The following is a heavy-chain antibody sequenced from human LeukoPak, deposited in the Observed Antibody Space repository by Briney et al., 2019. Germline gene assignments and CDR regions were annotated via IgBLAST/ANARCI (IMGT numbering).Heavy chain of an antibody. CDR1: GGSISSSSYY. CDR3: ARHPPSGSYYYFDY. D-gene: IGHD1-26*01. Sequence: SETLSLTCTVSGGSISSSSYYWGWIRQPPGKGLEWIGSIYYSGSTYYNPSLKSRVTISVDTSKNQFSLKLSSVTAADTAVYYCARHPPSGSYYYFDYWGQGTLVTVSS. V-gene: IGHV4-39*01. J-gene: IGHJ4*02. CDR2: IYYSGST.